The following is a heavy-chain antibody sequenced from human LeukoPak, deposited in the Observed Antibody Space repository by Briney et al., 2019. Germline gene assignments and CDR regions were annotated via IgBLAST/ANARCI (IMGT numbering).Heavy chain of an antibody. J-gene: IGHJ6*02. D-gene: IGHD1-1*01. Sequence: SQTLSLTCTVSGGSISSGGYYWSWIRQHPGKGLEWIGYIYYSGSTYYNPSLKSRVTISVDTSKNQFSLKLSSVTAADTAVYYCATDRVRQDYYGMDVWGQGTTVTVSS. CDR2: IYYSGST. V-gene: IGHV4-31*03. CDR1: GGSISSGGYY. CDR3: ATDRVRQDYYGMDV.